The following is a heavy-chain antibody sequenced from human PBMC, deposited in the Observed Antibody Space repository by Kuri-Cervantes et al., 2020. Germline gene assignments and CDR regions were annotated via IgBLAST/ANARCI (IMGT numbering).Heavy chain of an antibody. CDR2: INHSGST. V-gene: IGHV4-34*01. J-gene: IGHJ5*02. CDR3: ARVGSPNWFDP. Sequence: SETLSLTCAVYGGSFSGYYWSWIRQPPGKGLEWIGEINHSGSTNYNPSLKSRVTMSLDTSKNQFSLKLSSVTAADTAVYYCARVGSPNWFDPWGQGSLVTVSS. D-gene: IGHD6-6*01. CDR1: GGSFSGYY.